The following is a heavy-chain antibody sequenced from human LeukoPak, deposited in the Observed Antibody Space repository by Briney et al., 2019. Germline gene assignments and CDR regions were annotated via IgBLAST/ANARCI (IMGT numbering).Heavy chain of an antibody. CDR2: IYPGDSDT. CDR1: GYSFTSYW. D-gene: IGHD4-23*01. CDR3: ARYSTHGLRWYHDAFDI. V-gene: IGHV5-51*01. J-gene: IGHJ3*02. Sequence: GESLKISCQGSGYSFTSYWIGWVRQMPGKGLEWMGIIYPGDSDTRYSPSFQGQVTISADKSISTAYLQWSSLKASDTAKYYCARYSTHGLRWYHDAFDIWGQGTMVTVSS.